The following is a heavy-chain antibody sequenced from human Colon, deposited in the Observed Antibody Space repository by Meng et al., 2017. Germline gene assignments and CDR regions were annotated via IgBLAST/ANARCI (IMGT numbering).Heavy chain of an antibody. CDR2: ISFSGSYI. V-gene: IGHV3-21*01. CDR1: GFTFSSYA. Sequence: EVQLVESGGGLVKPGGSLRLSCAASGFTFSSYAMNWVRQAPGKGLECVSSISFSGSYIYYADSVRGRFTISRDNAKNSVYLQMNSLRAEDTAVYYCARDLSSGSYGGGFDYWGQGTLVTVSS. D-gene: IGHD1-26*01. J-gene: IGHJ4*02. CDR3: ARDLSSGSYGGGFDY.